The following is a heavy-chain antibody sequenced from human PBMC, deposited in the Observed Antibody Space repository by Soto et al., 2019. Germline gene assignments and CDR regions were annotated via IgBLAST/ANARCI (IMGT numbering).Heavy chain of an antibody. CDR2: ISGDGGDP. D-gene: IGHD3-16*01. Sequence: EVQLVESGGGLVQPGGSLRLSCAASGFGFSSYSIHWVRQAPGKGLVWVSRISGDGGDPIDMDSLQGRFSVSRDNVKKTVFLHMTSLRTVDTAIFYVGTGGYRAASWGQEILVTVST. CDR1: GFGFSSYS. J-gene: IGHJ5*02. V-gene: IGHV3-74*01. CDR3: GTGGYRAAS.